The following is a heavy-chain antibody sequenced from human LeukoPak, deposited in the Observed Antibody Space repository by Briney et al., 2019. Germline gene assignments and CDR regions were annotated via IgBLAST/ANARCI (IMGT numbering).Heavy chain of an antibody. J-gene: IGHJ6*02. V-gene: IGHV1-18*01. Sequence: ASVKVSCTASGYXFTIYGISWVRPAPGQGLKWMGWINAYRGNTNNAQRLQGRVTMTTDTSTSTAYMELRSLRSDRTAVYYCARAPSRRIAATLPDVWGQGTTVTVSS. CDR3: ARAPSRRIAATLPDV. CDR1: GYXFTIYG. CDR2: INAYRGNT. D-gene: IGHD6-13*01.